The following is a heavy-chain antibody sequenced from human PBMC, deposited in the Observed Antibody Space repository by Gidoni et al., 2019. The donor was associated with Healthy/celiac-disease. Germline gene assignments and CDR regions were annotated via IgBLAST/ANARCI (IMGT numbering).Heavy chain of an antibody. D-gene: IGHD1-1*01. CDR2: INHSGST. Sequence: QVQLQQWGAGLLKPSETLSLTCAVYGGSFSGYYWSWIRQPPGKGLEWIGEINHSGSTNYNPSLKSRVTISVDTSKNQFSLKLSSVTAADTAVYYCARGGNLTHDFDYWGQGTLVTVSS. V-gene: IGHV4-34*01. CDR3: ARGGNLTHDFDY. J-gene: IGHJ4*02. CDR1: GGSFSGYY.